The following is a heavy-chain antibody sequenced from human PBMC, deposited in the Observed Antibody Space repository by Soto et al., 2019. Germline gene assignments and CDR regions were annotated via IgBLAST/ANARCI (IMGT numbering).Heavy chain of an antibody. Sequence: PGESLKISCKGSGYSFAGYWITGVRQQPGKGLEWMGRIVPSDSQTYYSPSFRGHVTISVTKSITTVFLQWSSLRASDTAMYYCARQIYDADTGPNFQYYFDSWGQGTPVTVAS. CDR3: ARQIYDADTGPNFQYYFDS. CDR1: GYSFAGYW. J-gene: IGHJ4*02. V-gene: IGHV5-10-1*01. CDR2: IVPSDSQT. D-gene: IGHD5-18*01.